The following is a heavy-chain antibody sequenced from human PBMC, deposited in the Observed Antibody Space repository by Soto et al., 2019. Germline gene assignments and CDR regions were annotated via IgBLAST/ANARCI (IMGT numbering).Heavy chain of an antibody. V-gene: IGHV1-69*01. J-gene: IGHJ4*02. Sequence: QVQLVQSGAEVKKPGSSVKVSCKASGGTFSSYAISWVRQAPGQGLEWMGGIIPIFGTANYAQKFQGRVTITADESTSTADMELSSLRAEDTAVYYCARGSGGIAVAGVDYWGQGTLVTVSS. CDR1: GGTFSSYA. CDR3: ARGSGGIAVAGVDY. CDR2: IIPIFGTA. D-gene: IGHD6-19*01.